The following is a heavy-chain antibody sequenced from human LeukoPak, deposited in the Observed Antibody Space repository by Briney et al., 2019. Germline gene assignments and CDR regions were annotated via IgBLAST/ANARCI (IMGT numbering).Heavy chain of an antibody. Sequence: SCAASGFTFSSYAMHWVRQAPGQGLEWMGRINPNSGGTNYAQKFQGRVTMTRDTSISTAYMELSRLRSDDTAVYYCARDEGSSFDYWGQGTLVTVSS. CDR2: INPNSGGT. CDR3: ARDEGSSFDY. V-gene: IGHV1-2*06. CDR1: GFTFSSYA. J-gene: IGHJ4*02.